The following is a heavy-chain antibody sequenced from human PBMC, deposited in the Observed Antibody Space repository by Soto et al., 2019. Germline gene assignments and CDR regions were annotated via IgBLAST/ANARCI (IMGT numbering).Heavy chain of an antibody. Sequence: EVQLEESGGDLVQPGGSLRLSCAASGFTFSTYWMNCVRQDPGKGLVWVSRINSDVSITTYADSVKGRFTISRDNHKNTLYLQMNSLRAEATAVYYCARVATGSYSWGESWGKGTLVSVSS. CDR1: GFTFSTYW. CDR2: INSDVSIT. J-gene: IGHJ5*02. V-gene: IGHV3-74*03. D-gene: IGHD1-26*01. CDR3: ARVATGSYSWGES.